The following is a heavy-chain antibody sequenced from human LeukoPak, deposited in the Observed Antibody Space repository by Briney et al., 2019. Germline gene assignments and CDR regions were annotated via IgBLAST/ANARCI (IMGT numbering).Heavy chain of an antibody. CDR2: ISSGGHI. D-gene: IGHD3-22*01. CDR3: ARDQDGGKYYYESSGYSH. J-gene: IGHJ4*02. CDR1: GFTFSSYG. V-gene: IGHV3-21*01. Sequence: GESLRLSCAASGFTFSSYGLNWVRQAPGKGLEWVSTISSGGHIYYEDSVKGRFTISRDNAKNSLHLQMNSLRAEDTAVYYCARDQDGGKYYYESSGYSHWGQGILVTVSS.